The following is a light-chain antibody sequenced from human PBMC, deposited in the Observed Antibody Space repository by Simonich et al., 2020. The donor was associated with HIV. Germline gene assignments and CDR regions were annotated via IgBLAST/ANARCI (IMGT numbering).Light chain of an antibody. V-gene: IGLV2-11*01. Sequence: QSALTQPRSVSGSPGQSVTISCTGTSRDVGGYNFVSWYQQLPGTAPKLLISGNINRPSGVPDRFSGAKSGTAASLAITGLQAEDEADYYCQSYDTSLSAWVFGGGTKLTVI. J-gene: IGLJ3*02. CDR3: QSYDTSLSAWV. CDR2: GNI. CDR1: SRDVGGYNF.